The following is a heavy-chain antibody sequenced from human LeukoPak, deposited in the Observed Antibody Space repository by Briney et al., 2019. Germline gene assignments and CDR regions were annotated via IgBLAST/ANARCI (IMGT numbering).Heavy chain of an antibody. CDR3: SREWGRGVSYNYYYYYMDV. V-gene: IGHV3-7*01. J-gene: IGHJ6*03. D-gene: IGHD1-26*01. CDR1: GITFSSHA. CDR2: IKQDGSEK. Sequence: GGSLRLSCAASGITFSSHAMSWVRQAPGKGLEWVANIKQDGSEKYYVDSVKGRFTISRDNAKKSLYLQMNSLRAADTAVYYCSREWGRGVSYNYYYYYMDVWGTGTTVTVSS.